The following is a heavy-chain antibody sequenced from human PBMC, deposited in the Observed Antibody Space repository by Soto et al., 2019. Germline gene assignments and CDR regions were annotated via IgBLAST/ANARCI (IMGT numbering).Heavy chain of an antibody. CDR2: ISYDGSNK. V-gene: IGHV3-30-3*01. J-gene: IGHJ4*02. CDR1: GFTFSSYA. CDR3: ARGEGVEQLWEPSVDY. D-gene: IGHD5-18*01. Sequence: QVQLVESGGGVVQPGRSLRLSCAASGFTFSSYAMHWVRQAPGKGLEWVAVISYDGSNKYYADSVKGRFTISRDNSKNTLYLQMNSLRAEDTAVYYCARGEGVEQLWEPSVDYWGQGTLVTVSS.